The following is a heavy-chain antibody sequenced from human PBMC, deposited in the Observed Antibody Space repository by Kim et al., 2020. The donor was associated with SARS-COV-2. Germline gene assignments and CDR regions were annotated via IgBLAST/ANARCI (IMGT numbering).Heavy chain of an antibody. CDR2: ISSSSSYI. D-gene: IGHD2-2*01. Sequence: GGSLRLSCAASGFTFSSYSMNWVRQAPGKGLEWVSSISSSSSYIYYADSVKGRFTISRDNAKNSLYLQMNSLRAEDTAVYYCARFVVVPAVTKDDACDIWGQGTMVTVSS. J-gene: IGHJ3*02. CDR1: GFTFSSYS. V-gene: IGHV3-21*01. CDR3: ARFVVVPAVTKDDACDI.